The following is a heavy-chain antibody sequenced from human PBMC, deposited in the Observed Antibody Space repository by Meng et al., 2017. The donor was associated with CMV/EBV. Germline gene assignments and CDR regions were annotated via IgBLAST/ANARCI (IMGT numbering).Heavy chain of an antibody. CDR3: AKEGWDVVVPAAILYYYYGMDV. CDR2: IRYDGSNK. J-gene: IGHJ6*02. V-gene: IGHV3-30*02. CDR1: GFTFSSYG. D-gene: IGHD2-2*01. Sequence: GESLKISCAASGFTFSSYGMHWVRQAPGKGLGWVAFIRYDGSNKDYADSVKDRFTISRDNSKNTLYLQMNSLRAEDTAVYYCAKEGWDVVVPAAILYYYYGMDVWGQGTTVTVSS.